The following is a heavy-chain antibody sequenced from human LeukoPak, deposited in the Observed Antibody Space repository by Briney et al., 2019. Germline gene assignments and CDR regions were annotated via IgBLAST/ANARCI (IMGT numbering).Heavy chain of an antibody. J-gene: IGHJ4*02. Sequence: SETLSLTCTVSGGSISSYYWSWIRQPPGKGLEWIGYIYYSGSTNYNPSLKSRVTISVDTSKNQFSLKLSSVTAADTAGYYCASIRWLQLYVDCWGQGTLVTVSS. CDR1: GGSISSYY. CDR2: IYYSGST. V-gene: IGHV4-59*01. D-gene: IGHD5-24*01. CDR3: ASIRWLQLYVDC.